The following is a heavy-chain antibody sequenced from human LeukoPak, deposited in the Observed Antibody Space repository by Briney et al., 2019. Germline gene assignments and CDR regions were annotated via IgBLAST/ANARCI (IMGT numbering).Heavy chain of an antibody. J-gene: IGHJ6*02. D-gene: IGHD2-2*01. CDR3: ARDLIVVVPAAYYYYYGMDV. CDR2: IYYSGST. V-gene: IGHV4-30-4*01. Sequence: SQTLSLTCTVSGGSISSGDYYWSWIRQPPGKGLEWIGYIYYSGSTYYNPSLKSRVTISVDTSKNQFSLKLSSVTAADTAVYYCARDLIVVVPAAYYYYYGMDVWGQGTTVTVSS. CDR1: GGSISSGDYY.